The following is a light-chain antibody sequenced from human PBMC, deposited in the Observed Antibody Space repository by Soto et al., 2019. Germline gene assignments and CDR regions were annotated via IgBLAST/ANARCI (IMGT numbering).Light chain of an antibody. CDR3: NSYTSSRTYV. CDR1: TSDVGRYNY. Sequence: QSALTQPASVSGSPGQSITISCTGTTSDVGRYNYVSWYQQHPGKAPKLIIYDVSNRPSGVSNRFSGSKSGNTASLTISGLQAEDEAYYYCNSYTSSRTYVFGTGTKVTVL. V-gene: IGLV2-14*01. CDR2: DVS. J-gene: IGLJ1*01.